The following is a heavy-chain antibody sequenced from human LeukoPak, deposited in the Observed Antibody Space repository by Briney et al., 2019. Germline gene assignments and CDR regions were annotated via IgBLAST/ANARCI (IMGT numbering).Heavy chain of an antibody. CDR3: ASSYYYGSGSSYPFDY. V-gene: IGHV3-33*01. D-gene: IGHD3-10*01. J-gene: IGHJ4*02. CDR1: GPTFSSYG. Sequence: TGGSLRFSCTASGPTFSSYGIHWFRQAPGKGLEWVAVIWYDGSNKYYADSVKGRFTISIDNSKNTLYLQMNSLRAEDTAVYYCASSYYYGSGSSYPFDYWGQGTLVTVSS. CDR2: IWYDGSNK.